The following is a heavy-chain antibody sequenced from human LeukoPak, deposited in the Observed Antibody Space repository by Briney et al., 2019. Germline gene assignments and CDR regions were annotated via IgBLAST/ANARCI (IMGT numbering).Heavy chain of an antibody. Sequence: GGSLRLSCAASGFTFSSYWMHWVRQGPGKGLVWVSRINNDGSSTSYADSVKGRFTISRDNAKNTLYLQMNSLRAEDTAVYFCAGGQFGLQFDYWGQGTLVTVSP. CDR2: INNDGSST. CDR1: GFTFSSYW. CDR3: AGGQFGLQFDY. D-gene: IGHD5-24*01. J-gene: IGHJ4*02. V-gene: IGHV3-74*01.